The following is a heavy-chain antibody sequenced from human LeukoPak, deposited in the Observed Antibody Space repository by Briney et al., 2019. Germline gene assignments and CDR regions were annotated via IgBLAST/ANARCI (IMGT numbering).Heavy chain of an antibody. CDR2: INSDGSGT. D-gene: IGHD2-2*01. J-gene: IGHJ4*02. V-gene: IGHV3-74*01. CDR3: AREYQLLYFDY. CDR1: GFTFTNYW. Sequence: GGSLRLSCAASGFTFTNYWMHWVRQAPGKGLVWVSRINSDGSGTIYADSVKGRFTISRDNAKRTLYLQMNSLRAEDTAVYYCAREYQLLYFDYWGQGTLVTVSS.